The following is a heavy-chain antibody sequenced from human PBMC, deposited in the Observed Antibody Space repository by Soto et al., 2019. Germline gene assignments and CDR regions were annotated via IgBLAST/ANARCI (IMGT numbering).Heavy chain of an antibody. CDR2: INHSGST. V-gene: IGHV4-34*01. Sequence: KPSETLSLTCAVYGGSFSGYYWSWIRQPPGKGLEWIGEINHSGSTNYNPSLKSRVTISVDTSKNQFSLKLSSVTAADTAVYYCASGFWGHYYYYGMDVWGQGTTVTVSS. J-gene: IGHJ6*02. CDR1: GGSFSGYY. D-gene: IGHD3-16*01. CDR3: ASGFWGHYYYYGMDV.